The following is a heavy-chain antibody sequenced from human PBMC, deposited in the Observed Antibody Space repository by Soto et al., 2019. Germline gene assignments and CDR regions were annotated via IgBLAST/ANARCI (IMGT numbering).Heavy chain of an antibody. CDR2: ISWNSGSL. CDR3: AKDSSSWYYGGYFQH. CDR1: GFTFDDYA. V-gene: IGHV3-9*01. J-gene: IGHJ1*01. D-gene: IGHD6-13*01. Sequence: EVQLVESGGGLVQPGRSLRLSCAASGFTFDDYAMHWVRQAPGKGLEWVSGISWNSGSLGYADSVKGRFTISRDNAKNSLYLQMNSLRAEDTALYYCAKDSSSWYYGGYFQHWGQGTLVTVSS.